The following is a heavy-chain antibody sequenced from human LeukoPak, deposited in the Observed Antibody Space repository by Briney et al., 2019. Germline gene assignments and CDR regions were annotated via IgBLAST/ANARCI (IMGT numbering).Heavy chain of an antibody. CDR1: GYTFTNYG. CDR3: ARDSGVYAFDI. D-gene: IGHD2-15*01. V-gene: IGHV1-18*01. J-gene: IGHJ3*02. Sequence: ASVKVSCKASGYTFTNYGINWVRQAPGQGLEWMGWISPYNGNTNYAQMLRGRVTMTTDTSTSTAYMELRSLRSDDTAVYYCARDSGVYAFDIWGQGTMVTVSS. CDR2: ISPYNGNT.